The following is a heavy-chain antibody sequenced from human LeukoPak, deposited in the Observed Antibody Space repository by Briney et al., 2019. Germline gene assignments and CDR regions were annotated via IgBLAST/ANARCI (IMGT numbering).Heavy chain of an antibody. Sequence: SETLSLTCTVSGGSISSGDYYWSWIRQPPGKGLEWIGYIYYSGSTYYNPSLKSRVTISLDTSKNHFSLKLTSVTAADTAVYFCARMPSEATFDYWGQGTLVTVSS. D-gene: IGHD6-25*01. CDR3: ARMPSEATFDY. J-gene: IGHJ4*02. CDR1: GGSISSGDYY. CDR2: IYYSGST. V-gene: IGHV4-30-4*08.